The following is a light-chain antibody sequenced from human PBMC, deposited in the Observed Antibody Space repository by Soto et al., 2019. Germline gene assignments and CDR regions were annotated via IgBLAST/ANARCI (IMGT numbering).Light chain of an antibody. J-gene: IGKJ5*01. Sequence: ETVLTQSPATLSLSPGERATLSCGASQSVSSNYLVWYQHKRGLAPRLLIYDASSRATGIPDRFSGSGSGTDFTLTISRLEPEDFAVYYCQQYGSSPTFGQGTRLEIK. CDR3: QQYGSSPT. V-gene: IGKV3D-20*01. CDR1: QSVSSNY. CDR2: DAS.